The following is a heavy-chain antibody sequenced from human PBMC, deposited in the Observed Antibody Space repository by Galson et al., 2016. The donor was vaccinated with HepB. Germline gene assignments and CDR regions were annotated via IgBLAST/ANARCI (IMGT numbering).Heavy chain of an antibody. D-gene: IGHD5-12*01. J-gene: IGHJ6*02. V-gene: IGHV3-30*03. Sequence: SLRLSCAASGFTFRNYGMHWVRQAPGKGLEWVAVISYDGNNEYYPDSVKGRFIISRDNSKNTLYLQMNSLRAEDTAVYYCARGRGYSGYASYYGMDVWGQGTTVTVSS. CDR2: ISYDGNNE. CDR1: GFTFRNYG. CDR3: ARGRGYSGYASYYGMDV.